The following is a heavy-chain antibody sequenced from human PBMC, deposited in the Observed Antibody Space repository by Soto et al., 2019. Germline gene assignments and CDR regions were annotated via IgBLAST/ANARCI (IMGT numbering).Heavy chain of an antibody. CDR3: VRDGTKTLRDWFDP. J-gene: IGHJ5*02. V-gene: IGHV4-4*07. Sequence: SETLSLTCTVSGASISGFYWSWIRKSAGKGLEWIGRIYATGTTDYNPSLESRVMMSVDTSKKQFSLKLRSVTAADTAVYYCVRDGTKTLRDWFDPWGQGISVTVSS. CDR1: GASISGFY. D-gene: IGHD1-1*01. CDR2: IYATGTT.